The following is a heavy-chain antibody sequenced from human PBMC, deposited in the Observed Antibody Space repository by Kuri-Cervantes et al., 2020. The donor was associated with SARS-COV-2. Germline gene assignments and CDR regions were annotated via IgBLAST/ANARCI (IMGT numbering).Heavy chain of an antibody. V-gene: IGHV3-49*04. D-gene: IGHD3-3*01. CDR1: GFTFSDAW. Sequence: GESLKISCVASGFTFSDAWMSWVRQAPGKGLEWVGFIRSKAYGGTTEYAASVKGRFTISRDDSKSIAYLQMNSLKTEDTAVYYCTRDDFWSGYYRDWGQGTLVTVSS. CDR2: IRSKAYGGTT. J-gene: IGHJ4*02. CDR3: TRDDFWSGYYRD.